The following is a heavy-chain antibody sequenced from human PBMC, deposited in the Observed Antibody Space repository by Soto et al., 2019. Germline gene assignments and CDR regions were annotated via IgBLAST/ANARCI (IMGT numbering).Heavy chain of an antibody. D-gene: IGHD3-3*01. Sequence: ASVKVSCKASGYTFTSYGISWVRQAPGQGLEWMGWITAYKGNTNYARNLQGRVTMTTDTATSTAYMELRSLRFEDTAVYYCARLTYYDFWSGYYEGGFDYWGQGTLVTLSS. CDR3: ARLTYYDFWSGYYEGGFDY. V-gene: IGHV1-18*01. J-gene: IGHJ4*02. CDR2: ITAYKGNT. CDR1: GYTFTSYG.